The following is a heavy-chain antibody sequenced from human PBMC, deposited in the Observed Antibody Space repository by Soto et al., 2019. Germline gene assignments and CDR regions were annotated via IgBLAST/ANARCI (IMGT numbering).Heavy chain of an antibody. V-gene: IGHV3-7*05. D-gene: IGHD5-12*01. J-gene: IGHJ4*02. CDR3: ARDYSGRSGYDGGYFDY. Sequence: EVQLVESGGGLVQPGGSLRLSCAASGFTFSSYWMSWVRQAPGKGLEWVANIKEDGSEKYYVDSVKGRFTISRDNAKKSLYLKMNSLRAEDTAVYYCARDYSGRSGYDGGYFDYWGQGTLVTVSS. CDR1: GFTFSSYW. CDR2: IKEDGSEK.